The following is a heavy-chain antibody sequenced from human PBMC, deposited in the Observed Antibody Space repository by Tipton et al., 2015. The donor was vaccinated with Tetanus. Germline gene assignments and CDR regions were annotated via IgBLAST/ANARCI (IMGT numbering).Heavy chain of an antibody. Sequence: QVQLVQSGAEVKKPGASVKVSCKTSGYTFIRYDINWVRQATGQGLESIGWMNPDSGRTGYAQKFQGRVTMTRDTSISTAYMEVSRLGSGGPGIYYCGRGMDYDWSGIGDFRGQGTLVTVSS. CDR3: GRGMDYDWSGIGDF. CDR2: MNPDSGRT. CDR1: GYTFIRYD. D-gene: IGHD3-22*01. J-gene: IGHJ4*02. V-gene: IGHV1-8*01.